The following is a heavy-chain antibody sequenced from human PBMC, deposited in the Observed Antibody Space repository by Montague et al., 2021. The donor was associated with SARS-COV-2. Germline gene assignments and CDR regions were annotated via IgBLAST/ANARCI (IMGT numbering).Heavy chain of an antibody. V-gene: IGHV3-7*01. CDR2: LKHDVSEQ. D-gene: IGHD6-19*01. CDR3: ARGSTGWYAIFGHYGMDV. CDR1: RFTFSDFW. Sequence: SLRLSGAASRFTFSDFWMNLVRQAPGKGLEWVADLKHDVSEQSYLYSCXGRFTISRDNAKNSLYLQMNSLRAEDTAVYYCARGSTGWYAIFGHYGMDVWGQGTTVTVSS. J-gene: IGHJ6*02.